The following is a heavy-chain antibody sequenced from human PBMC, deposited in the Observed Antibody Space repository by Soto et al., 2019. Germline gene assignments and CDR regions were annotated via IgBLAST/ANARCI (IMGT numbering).Heavy chain of an antibody. CDR3: ARNGGGLDY. CDR2: IDAAGPT. V-gene: IGHV3-13*01. CDR1: GFTLSSYD. J-gene: IGHJ4*02. D-gene: IGHD2-15*01. Sequence: GASLRLSCAASGFTLSSYDIYWVRQPTGRGLEWVSTIDAAGPTDYSDSVKGRFTISRESAKNSLFLQINSLRPGDTDVYYCARNGGGLDYWGPGTLVTVSS.